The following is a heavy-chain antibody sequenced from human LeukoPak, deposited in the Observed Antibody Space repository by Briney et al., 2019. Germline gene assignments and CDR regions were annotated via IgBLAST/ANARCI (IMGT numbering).Heavy chain of an antibody. CDR1: GFTFRTSW. Sequence: GGSLRLSCEVSGFTFRTSWMHWVRQAPGGGLVGVSRMNSDGTTINYADSVKGRFTTSRDNAKNTLYLQMNSLRAEDTAVYYCARGGNYYLDYWGQGTLATVSS. CDR3: ARGGNYYLDY. D-gene: IGHD2/OR15-2a*01. V-gene: IGHV3-74*01. CDR2: MNSDGTTI. J-gene: IGHJ4*02.